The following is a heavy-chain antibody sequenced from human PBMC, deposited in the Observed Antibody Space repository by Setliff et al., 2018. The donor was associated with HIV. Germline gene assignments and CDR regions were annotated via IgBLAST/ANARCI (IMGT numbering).Heavy chain of an antibody. CDR1: GYTFTNYD. V-gene: IGHV1-8*02. J-gene: IGHJ6*03. D-gene: IGHD6-19*01. CDR3: ARGESIAVAYYHYYYMDV. Sequence: ASVKVSCKASGYTFTNYDINWVRQATGQGLEWMGWMNPNSGNTGYAQKFQGRVTMTRNTSISTAYMELSSLRSEDTAVYYCARGESIAVAYYHYYYMDVWGKGTTVTVSS. CDR2: MNPNSGNT.